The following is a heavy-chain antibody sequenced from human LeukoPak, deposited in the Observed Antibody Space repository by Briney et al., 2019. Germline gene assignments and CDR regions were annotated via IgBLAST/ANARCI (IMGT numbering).Heavy chain of an antibody. CDR1: GYTFTGYY. D-gene: IGHD1-26*01. Sequence: ASVKVSCKASGYTFTGYYMHWVRQAPGQGLEWMGWINPNSGGTNHAQKFQGRVTMTRDTSISTAYMELSRLRSDDTAVYYCARVVGATTSERTFDYWGQGTLVTVSS. CDR3: ARVVGATTSERTFDY. J-gene: IGHJ4*02. CDR2: INPNSGGT. V-gene: IGHV1-2*02.